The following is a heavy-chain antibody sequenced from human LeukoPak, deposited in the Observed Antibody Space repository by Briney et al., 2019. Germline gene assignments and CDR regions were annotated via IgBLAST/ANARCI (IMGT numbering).Heavy chain of an antibody. Sequence: SETLSLTCTVSGGSISSANYYWGWIRQPPGKGLEWIGSVYNSGSTYYNPSLKSRVIVSLAMSQNQFSLRLTSVTAADTAVYYCARDTGQYAPGTPGFTRFDPWGQGALVTVSS. J-gene: IGHJ5*02. CDR1: GGSISSANYY. CDR2: VYNSGST. CDR3: ARDTGQYAPGTPGFTRFDP. D-gene: IGHD3-10*01. V-gene: IGHV4-39*07.